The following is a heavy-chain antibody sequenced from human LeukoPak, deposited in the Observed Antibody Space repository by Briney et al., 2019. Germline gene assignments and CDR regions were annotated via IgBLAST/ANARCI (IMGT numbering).Heavy chain of an antibody. CDR3: ARHVKSRSYDSSGYPDY. D-gene: IGHD3-22*01. J-gene: IGHJ4*02. Sequence: PETLSLTCTVSGGSISSSSYYWGWIRQPPGKGLEWIGSIYYSGSTYYNPSLKSRVTISVDTSKNQFSLKLSSVTAADTAVYYCARHVKSRSYDSSGYPDYWGQGTLVTVSS. CDR1: GGSISSSSYY. V-gene: IGHV4-39*01. CDR2: IYYSGST.